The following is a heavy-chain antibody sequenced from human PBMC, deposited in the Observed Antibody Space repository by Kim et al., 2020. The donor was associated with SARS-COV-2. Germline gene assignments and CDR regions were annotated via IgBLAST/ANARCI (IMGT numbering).Heavy chain of an antibody. J-gene: IGHJ4*02. CDR2: VYTSGGT. CDR3: ARGGYCSGGSCYGYYFDY. Sequence: SETLSLTCTVSGGSITSYYWSWIRQPAGKGLEWIGRVYTSGGTNYNPSLKSRVTMSVDTSKNQFSLRLSSVTAADTAVYYCARGGYCSGGSCYGYYFDYWGQGTLVTVSS. CDR1: GGSITSYY. D-gene: IGHD2-15*01. V-gene: IGHV4-4*07.